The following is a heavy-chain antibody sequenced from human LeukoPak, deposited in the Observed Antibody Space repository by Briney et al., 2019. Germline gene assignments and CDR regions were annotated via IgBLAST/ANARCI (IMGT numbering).Heavy chain of an antibody. CDR3: AKGDETYYDILTGYPQVDY. J-gene: IGHJ4*02. CDR2: ISSSSSYI. V-gene: IGHV3-21*01. CDR1: EFTFSSYT. D-gene: IGHD3-9*01. Sequence: GGSLRLSCAASEFTFSSYTMNWVRQAPGKGLEWVSSISSSSSYIHYVDSVKGRFTISRDNSKNTLYLQMNSLRAEDTAVYYCAKGDETYYDILTGYPQVDYWGQGTLVTVSS.